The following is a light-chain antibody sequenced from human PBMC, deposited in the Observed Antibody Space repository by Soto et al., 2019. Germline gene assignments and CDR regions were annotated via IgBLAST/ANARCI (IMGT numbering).Light chain of an antibody. CDR2: EVN. Sequence: QSVLTQPASVSGSPGQSITISCTGTSSDVGGYNYVSWYQHHPGEAPKLIIFEVNKRPSGVPYRFSGSKSANTASLTISGLQAEDEADYFCNSYTTSANYVFGSGTKSQS. J-gene: IGLJ1*01. CDR1: SSDVGGYNY. CDR3: NSYTTSANYV. V-gene: IGLV2-14*01.